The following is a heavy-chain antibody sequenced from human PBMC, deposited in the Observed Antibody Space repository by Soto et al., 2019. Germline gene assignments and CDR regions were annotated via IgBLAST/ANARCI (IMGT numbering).Heavy chain of an antibody. V-gene: IGHV3-30*18. D-gene: IGHD5-18*01. CDR2: ISFDGSNK. CDR3: AKGGYNYGFLFDC. J-gene: IGHJ4*02. Sequence: PGGSLRLSCAASGFTFSSYVMHWVRQAPGKGLEWVSVISFDGSNKYYVDSVKGRFTISRDNSKNTLYLDMNSLRLEDTAVYYCAKGGYNYGFLFDCWGQGTLVTVSS. CDR1: GFTFSSYV.